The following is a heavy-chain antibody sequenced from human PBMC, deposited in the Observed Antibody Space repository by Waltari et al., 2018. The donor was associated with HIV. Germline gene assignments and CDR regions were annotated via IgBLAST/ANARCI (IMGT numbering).Heavy chain of an antibody. CDR2: NYWNDDK. J-gene: IGHJ4*02. Sequence: QITLKESGPTLVKPTQTLTLTCTCSGFSLSTSGVGVGWNRQPPGKALEWLALNYWNDDKRYSPSLKSRLTITKDTSKNQVVLTMTNMDPVDTATYYCAHSKGEYYDSSGPSTGLDYWGQGTLVTVSS. CDR3: AHSKGEYYDSSGPSTGLDY. V-gene: IGHV2-5*01. D-gene: IGHD3-22*01. CDR1: GFSLSTSGVG.